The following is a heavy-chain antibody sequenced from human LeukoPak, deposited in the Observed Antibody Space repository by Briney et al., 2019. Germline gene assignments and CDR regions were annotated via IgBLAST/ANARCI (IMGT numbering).Heavy chain of an antibody. J-gene: IGHJ6*03. CDR3: ARTHPGYCSSTSCYTYYYYYYYMDV. V-gene: IGHV4-59*01. CDR2: IYYSGST. Sequence: PSETLSLTCTVSGGSISSYYWSWIRQPPGKGLEWIGYIYYSGSTNYNPSLKSRVTISVDTSKNQFSLKLSSVTAADTAVYYCARTHPGYCSSTSCYTYYYYYYYMDVWGKGTTVTVSS. D-gene: IGHD2-2*02. CDR1: GGSISSYY.